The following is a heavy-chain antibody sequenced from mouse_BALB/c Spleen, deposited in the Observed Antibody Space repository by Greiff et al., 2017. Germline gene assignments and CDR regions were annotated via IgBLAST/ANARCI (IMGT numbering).Heavy chain of an antibody. CDR2: IRLKSNNYAT. J-gene: IGHJ4*01. Sequence: EVMLVESGGGLVQPGGSMKLSCVASGFTFSNYWMNWVRQSPEKGLEWVAEIRLKSNNYATHYAESVKGRFTISRDDSKSSVYLQMNNLRAEDTGIYYCTNDAMDYWGQGTSVTVSS. CDR1: GFTFSNYW. V-gene: IGHV6-6*02. CDR3: TNDAMDY.